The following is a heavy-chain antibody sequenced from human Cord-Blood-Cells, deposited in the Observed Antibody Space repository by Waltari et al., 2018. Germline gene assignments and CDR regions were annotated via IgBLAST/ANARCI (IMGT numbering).Heavy chain of an antibody. CDR1: GFTFDDYA. CDR2: ISWNSGSI. V-gene: IGHV3-9*01. CDR3: AKDGVAGAYYYYGMDV. D-gene: IGHD1-26*01. J-gene: IGHJ6*02. Sequence: EVQLVESGGGLVQPGRSLRLSCAASGFTFDDYAMHWVRQAPGKGLEWVSGISWNSGSIGYADSVKGRFTISRDNAKNSLYLQMNSLRAEDTALYYCAKDGVAGAYYYYGMDVWGQGTTVTVSS.